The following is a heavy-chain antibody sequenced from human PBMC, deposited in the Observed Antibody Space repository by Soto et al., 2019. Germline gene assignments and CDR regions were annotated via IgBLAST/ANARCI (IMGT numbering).Heavy chain of an antibody. CDR1: GFTVSTYY. D-gene: IGHD5-12*01. CDR3: ARVESGYDYYYYYCMDL. CDR2: IYTGGTT. Sequence: EVQLVESGGGLVQPGGSLRLSCAASGFTVSTYYMTWVRQAPGMGLEWVSVIYTGGTTYYADSVKGRFTISRDNSKNTLYLQMHSLRAEDTAVYYCARVESGYDYYYYYCMDLWGKGTTVTVSS. J-gene: IGHJ6*03. V-gene: IGHV3-66*01.